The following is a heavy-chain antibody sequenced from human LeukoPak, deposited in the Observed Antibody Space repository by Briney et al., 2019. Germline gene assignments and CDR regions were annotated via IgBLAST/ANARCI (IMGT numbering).Heavy chain of an antibody. D-gene: IGHD5-12*01. CDR3: VHNTFYSGFDPKPRDAFDI. CDR2: IYWDDDK. CDR1: GFSLTSSGVG. J-gene: IGHJ3*02. V-gene: IGHV2-5*02. Sequence: SGPTLVKPTQTLTLTCAFSGFSLTSSGVGVAWIRQPPGKALECLALIYWDDDKRYSPSLRSRLTITKDTSKNQVVLTMTNMDPVDTATYYCVHNTFYSGFDPKPRDAFDIWGQGTMVTVS.